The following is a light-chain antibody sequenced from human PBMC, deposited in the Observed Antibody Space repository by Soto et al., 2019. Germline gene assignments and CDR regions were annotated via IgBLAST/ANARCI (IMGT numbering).Light chain of an antibody. J-gene: IGLJ1*01. CDR2: DVT. CDR1: SSDVGGYDY. V-gene: IGLV2-14*01. CDR3: ISYVIINTYV. Sequence: QSALTQPASVSGSPGQSITIACTGTSSDVGGYDYVSWYQQHPGKAPKLMIYDVTNRPTGVSNRVSGSKSGHTASLTISGLQVEHLADYYSISYVIINTYVFGTGIK.